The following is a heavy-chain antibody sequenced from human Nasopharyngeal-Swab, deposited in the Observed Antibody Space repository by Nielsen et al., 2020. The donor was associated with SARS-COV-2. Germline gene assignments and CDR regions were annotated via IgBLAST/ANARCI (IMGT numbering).Heavy chain of an antibody. J-gene: IGHJ4*02. V-gene: IGHV1-3*01. CDR2: INAGNGNT. CDR1: GYTFTSYA. D-gene: IGHD6-19*01. CDR3: ARGVVAEAGPDFDY. Sequence: ASVKVSCKASGYTFTSYAMHWVRQAPGQRLEWMGWINAGNGNTKYSQKFQGRVTITRDTSASTAYMELSSLRSEDTAVYYCARGVVAEAGPDFDYWGQGTLVTVSS.